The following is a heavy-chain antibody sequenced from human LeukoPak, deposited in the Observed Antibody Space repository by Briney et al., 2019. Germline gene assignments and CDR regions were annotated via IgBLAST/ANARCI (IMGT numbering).Heavy chain of an antibody. CDR2: ISAYNGNT. CDR3: ARSRYFDWSPHNYFDY. V-gene: IGHV1-18*01. Sequence: ASVKVSCKASGYTFTSYGISWVRQAPGQGLEWMGWISAYNGNTNYAQKLQGRVTMTTDTSTSTAYMELRSLRSDDTAVYYCARSRYFDWSPHNYFDYWGQGTLATVSS. D-gene: IGHD3-9*01. CDR1: GYTFTSYG. J-gene: IGHJ4*02.